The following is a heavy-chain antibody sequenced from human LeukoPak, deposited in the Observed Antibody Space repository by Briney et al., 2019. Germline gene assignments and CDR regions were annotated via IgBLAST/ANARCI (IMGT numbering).Heavy chain of an antibody. V-gene: IGHV1-8*01. CDR2: MNPNSGNT. CDR3: ARDPARITMVRGGVNWFDP. Sequence: ASVKVSCKASGYTFTSYDINWVRQATGQGLEWMGWMNPNSGNTGYAQKFQGRVTMTRDTSISTAYMELSRLRSDDTAVYYCARDPARITMVRGGVNWFDPWGQGTLVTVSS. J-gene: IGHJ5*02. D-gene: IGHD3-10*01. CDR1: GYTFTSYD.